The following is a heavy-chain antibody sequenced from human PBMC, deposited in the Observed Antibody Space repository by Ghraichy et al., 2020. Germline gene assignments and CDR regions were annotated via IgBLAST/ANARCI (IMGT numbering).Heavy chain of an antibody. Sequence: GDSLNISCAASGFTFSSYAMSWVRQAPGEGLEWVSFISGSGASTYSADSVKGRFTISRDTSKNTLYLQMNSLRAEDTAVYYCAKVTVSGTLDYWGQGTLVTVSS. CDR1: GFTFSSYA. CDR3: AKVTVSGTLDY. V-gene: IGHV3-23*01. D-gene: IGHD6-19*01. J-gene: IGHJ4*02. CDR2: ISGSGAST.